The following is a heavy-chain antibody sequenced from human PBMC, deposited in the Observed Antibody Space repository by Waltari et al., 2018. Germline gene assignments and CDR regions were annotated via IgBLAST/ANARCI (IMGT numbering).Heavy chain of an antibody. CDR3: VKDTDWYLDY. D-gene: IGHD2-21*01. Sequence: EVQLLESGGGLVQPGGSLRLSCAASGFTFSSSAMSWVRQAPGKGLELVSVIYSGGSTSYADSVQGRFTVSNDDSKDTMYLQMDSLRADDTAVYYCVKDTDWYLDYWGQGTLVTVSS. J-gene: IGHJ4*02. V-gene: IGHV3-23*03. CDR1: GFTFSSSA. CDR2: IYSGGST.